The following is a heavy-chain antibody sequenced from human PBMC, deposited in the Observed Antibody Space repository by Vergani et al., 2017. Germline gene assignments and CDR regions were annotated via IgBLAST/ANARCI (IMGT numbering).Heavy chain of an antibody. D-gene: IGHD1-1*01. V-gene: IGHV5-51*01. J-gene: IGHJ6*02. CDR3: ARHKIHERSYYYYYGMDV. Sequence: EVQLVQPGAEVKKPGESLKISCKGSGYSFTSYWIGWVRQMPGKGLEWMGIIYPGDSDTRYSPSFQGQVTISADKSISTAYLQWSSLKASDTAMYYCARHKIHERSYYYYYGMDVWGQGTTVTVSS. CDR1: GYSFTSYW. CDR2: IYPGDSDT.